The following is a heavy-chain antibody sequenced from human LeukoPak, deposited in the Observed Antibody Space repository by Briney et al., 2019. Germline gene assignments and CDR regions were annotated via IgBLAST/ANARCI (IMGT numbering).Heavy chain of an antibody. J-gene: IGHJ4*02. V-gene: IGHV4-4*07. CDR2: IYSSGNT. Sequence: SETLSLTCTVSGGSISCHYWSWIRQPAGKGLEWIGRIYSSGNTNYNPSLNSRVTMSLDTSKNQFSLKLTSVTAADTAVYYCARVLTAVAGPYYFDFWGQGTLVTVSS. D-gene: IGHD6-19*01. CDR3: ARVLTAVAGPYYFDF. CDR1: GGSISCHY.